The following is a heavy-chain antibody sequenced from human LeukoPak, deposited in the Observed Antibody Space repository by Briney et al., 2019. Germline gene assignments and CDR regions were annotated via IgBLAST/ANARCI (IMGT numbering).Heavy chain of an antibody. CDR1: GFTFSSYA. CDR2: ISGSGGST. V-gene: IGHV3-23*01. Sequence: GGSLRLSCAASGFTFSSYAMSWVRQAPGKGREWVSAISGSGGSTYYADSVKGRFTISRDNSKNTLYLQMNSLRAEDTAVYYCAKDASSGSQWRDYYYYYGMDVWGQGTTVTVSS. D-gene: IGHD6-19*01. CDR3: AKDASSGSQWRDYYYYYGMDV. J-gene: IGHJ6*02.